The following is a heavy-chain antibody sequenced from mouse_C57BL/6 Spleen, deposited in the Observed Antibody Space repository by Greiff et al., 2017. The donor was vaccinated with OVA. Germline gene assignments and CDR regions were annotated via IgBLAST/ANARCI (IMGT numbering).Heavy chain of an antibody. J-gene: IGHJ2*01. Sequence: QVQLQQPGAELVKPGASVKLSCKASGYTFTSYWMQWVKQRPGQGLEWIGEIDPSDSYTNYNQKFKGKATLTVDTSSSTAYMQLSSLTSEDSAVHYCARSDSSGYNYFDYWGQGTTLTVSS. CDR1: GYTFTSYW. V-gene: IGHV1-50*01. D-gene: IGHD3-2*02. CDR2: IDPSDSYT. CDR3: ARSDSSGYNYFDY.